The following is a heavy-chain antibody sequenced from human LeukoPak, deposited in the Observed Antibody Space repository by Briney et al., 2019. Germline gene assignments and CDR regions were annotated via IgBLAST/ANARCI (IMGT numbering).Heavy chain of an antibody. J-gene: IGHJ2*01. CDR2: IYYSGST. CDR1: GGSISSYY. Sequence: PSETLSLTCTVSGGSISSYYWSWIRQPPGKGLEWIGYIYYSGSTNYNPSLKSRVTISVDTSKNQFSLKLSSVTAADTAVYFCARRSPGSWHFDLWGRGTLVTVSS. V-gene: IGHV4-59*01. CDR3: ARRSPGSWHFDL. D-gene: IGHD3-10*01.